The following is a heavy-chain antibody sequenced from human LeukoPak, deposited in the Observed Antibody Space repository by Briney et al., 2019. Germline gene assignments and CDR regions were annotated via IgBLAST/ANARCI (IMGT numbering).Heavy chain of an antibody. CDR2: ISGSGGST. CDR1: GFTFSSYA. J-gene: IGHJ4*02. V-gene: IGHV3-23*01. CDR3: AKSVSGLSTVTTIQ. D-gene: IGHD4-17*01. Sequence: PGGSLRLSCAAPGFTFSSYAMSWVRQAPGKGLEWVSAISGSGGSTYYADSVKGRFTISRDNSKNTLYLQMSSLRAEDTAVYYCAKSVSGLSTVTTIQWGQGTLVTVSS.